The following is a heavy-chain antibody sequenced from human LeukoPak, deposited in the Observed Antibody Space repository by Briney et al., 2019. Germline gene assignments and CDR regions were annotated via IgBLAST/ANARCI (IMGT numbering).Heavy chain of an antibody. CDR2: ISAYNGNT. CDR3: AREQQWASMGSYYFDY. J-gene: IGHJ4*02. Sequence: GASVKVSCKASGGTFSSYTISWVRQAPGQGLEWMGWISAYNGNTNYAQKLQGRVTMTTDTSTSTAYMELRSLRSDDTAVYYCAREQQWASMGSYYFDYWGQGTLVTVSS. V-gene: IGHV1-18*01. D-gene: IGHD6-19*01. CDR1: GGTFSSYT.